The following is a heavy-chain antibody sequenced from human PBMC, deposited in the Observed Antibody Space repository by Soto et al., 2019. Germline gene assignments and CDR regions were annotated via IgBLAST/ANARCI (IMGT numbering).Heavy chain of an antibody. Sequence: EVQLVESGGGLVQPGGSLRLSCAASGFTFRDNWMSWVRHVPGKGLECVANIKTDGSEKYYVDPVKGRFTISRDNAKNSLYLQMNSLRAEDTAVYYCATSMGRGGNDYWGQGTLGTVSS. D-gene: IGHD3-10*01. J-gene: IGHJ4*02. CDR1: GFTFRDNW. V-gene: IGHV3-7*05. CDR2: IKTDGSEK. CDR3: ATSMGRGGNDY.